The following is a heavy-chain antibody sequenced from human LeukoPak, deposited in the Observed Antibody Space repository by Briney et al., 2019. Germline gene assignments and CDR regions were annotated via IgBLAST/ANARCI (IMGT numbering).Heavy chain of an antibody. V-gene: IGHV3-7*01. CDR1: GFTFSPYW. Sequence: GGSLRLSCAGSGFTFSPYWMSWVRQAPGKGLEWVANIKQDGSEKYYVDSVKGRFAISRDNAKNSLYLQMNNLRAEDTAVYYCARDGDVSGYSDWGQGTPVTVSS. CDR2: IKQDGSEK. CDR3: ARDGDVSGYSD. D-gene: IGHD3-22*01. J-gene: IGHJ4*02.